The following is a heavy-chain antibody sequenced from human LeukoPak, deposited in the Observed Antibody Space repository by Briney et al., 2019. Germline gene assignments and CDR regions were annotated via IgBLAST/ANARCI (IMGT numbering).Heavy chain of an antibody. V-gene: IGHV3-74*01. J-gene: IGHJ4*02. CDR1: GLTFSTYW. CDR2: INRDGSNT. Sequence: GGSLRLSCAASGLTFSTYWMQWVRKVRGKGLVWVSRINRDGSNTSYADSVKGRLTIPRDNAKKTHYLHMNSLRAEDTSVYYSARDDDGDSLWWGQGTLVTVSS. CDR3: ARDDDGDSLW. D-gene: IGHD4-17*01.